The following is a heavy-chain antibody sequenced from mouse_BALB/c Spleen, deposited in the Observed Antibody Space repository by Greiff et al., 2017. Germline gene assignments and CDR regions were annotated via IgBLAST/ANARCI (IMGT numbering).Heavy chain of an antibody. CDR2: IDPSDSET. V-gene: IGHV1S126*01. J-gene: IGHJ2*01. CDR3: ARGYDGYYFDY. Sequence: VQLQESGPQLVRPGASVKISCKASGYSFTSYWMHWVKQRPGQGLEWIGMIDPSDSETRLNQKFKDKATLTVDKSSSTAYMQLSSPTSEDSAVYYCARGYDGYYFDYWGQGTTLTVSS. D-gene: IGHD2-3*01. CDR1: GYSFTSYW.